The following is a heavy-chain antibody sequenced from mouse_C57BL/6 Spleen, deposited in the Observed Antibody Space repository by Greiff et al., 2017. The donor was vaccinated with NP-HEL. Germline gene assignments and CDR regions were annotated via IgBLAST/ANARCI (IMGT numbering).Heavy chain of an antibody. D-gene: IGHD1-1*01. CDR1: GYTFTDYN. J-gene: IGHJ2*01. CDR3: AARDYYGSSSDY. V-gene: IGHV1-22*01. Sequence: EVQLQQSGPELVKPGASVKMSCKASGYTFTDYNMHWVKQSHGKSLEWIGYINPNNGGTSYNQKFKGKATLTVNKSSSTAYMELRSLTSEDSAVYYCAARDYYGSSSDYWGQGTTLTVAS. CDR2: INPNNGGT.